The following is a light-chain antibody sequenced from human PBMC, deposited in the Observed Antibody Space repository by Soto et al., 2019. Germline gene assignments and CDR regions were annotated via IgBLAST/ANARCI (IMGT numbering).Light chain of an antibody. J-gene: IGKJ4*01. CDR1: QDIRSW. Sequence: DIQMTQSPSSVSASVGERVTISCRASQDIRSWLGWYQQKSGRAPKLLIYAASSLESGVPSRFSGSGSGTDFTLTISSLQPEDFATYYCQQANNFPLTFGGGTKVEI. CDR3: QQANNFPLT. CDR2: AAS. V-gene: IGKV1-12*01.